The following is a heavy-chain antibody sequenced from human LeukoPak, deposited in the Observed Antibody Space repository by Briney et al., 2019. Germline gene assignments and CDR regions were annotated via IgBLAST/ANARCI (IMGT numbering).Heavy chain of an antibody. CDR1: GSTFSSYW. Sequence: PGGSLRLFCAASGSTFSSYWMTWVRQAPGTGLEWVSGINWNGGSTGYADSVKGRFTISRDNAKNSLYLQMNSLRAEDTALYYCARATHYYESSGYDYWGQGTLVTVSS. J-gene: IGHJ4*02. V-gene: IGHV3-20*04. CDR3: ARATHYYESSGYDY. D-gene: IGHD3-22*01. CDR2: INWNGGST.